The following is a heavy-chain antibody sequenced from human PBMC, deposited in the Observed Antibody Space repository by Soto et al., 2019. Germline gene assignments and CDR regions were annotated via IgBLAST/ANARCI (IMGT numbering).Heavy chain of an antibody. V-gene: IGHV3-21*01. CDR2: ISSTSSYI. CDR1: GFTFSSYS. D-gene: IGHD4-17*01. J-gene: IGHJ4*02. CDR3: ARGVSSLYGDYLEY. Sequence: EVQLVESWGGLVKPGGSLRLSCAASGFTFSSYSMNWVRQAPGKGLEWVSSISSTSSYIYYADSLKGRFTISRDNAKNSLYLQMNSLSAEDTAVYYCARGVSSLYGDYLEYWGQGTLVTVSS.